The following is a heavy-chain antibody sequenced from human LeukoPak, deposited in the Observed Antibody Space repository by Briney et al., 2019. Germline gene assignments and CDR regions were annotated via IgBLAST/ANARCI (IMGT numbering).Heavy chain of an antibody. CDR2: IYYSGST. CDR3: ARITIEAFDI. Sequence: SETLSLTCAVYGGSFSGYYWSWIRQPPGKGLEWIGYIYYSGSTNYNPSLKSRVTISVDTSKNQFSLKLSSVTAADTAVYYCARITIEAFDIWGQGTMVTVSS. CDR1: GGSFSGYY. V-gene: IGHV4-59*01. J-gene: IGHJ3*02. D-gene: IGHD3-10*01.